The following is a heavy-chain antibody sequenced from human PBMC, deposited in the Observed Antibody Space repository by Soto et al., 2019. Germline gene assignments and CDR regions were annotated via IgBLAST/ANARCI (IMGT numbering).Heavy chain of an antibody. V-gene: IGHV4-31*03. CDR2: IYYSGST. CDR3: ARVLQDDFWSAYWPGQYYYYYYMDV. J-gene: IGHJ6*03. Sequence: SEILSLTCTVSGGSISSGGYYWSWIRQHPGKGLEWIGYIYYSGSTYYNPSLKSRVTISVDTSKNQFSLKLSSVTAADTAVYYCARVLQDDFWSAYWPGQYYYYYYMDVWGKGTTVNVSS. D-gene: IGHD3-3*01. CDR1: GGSISSGGYY.